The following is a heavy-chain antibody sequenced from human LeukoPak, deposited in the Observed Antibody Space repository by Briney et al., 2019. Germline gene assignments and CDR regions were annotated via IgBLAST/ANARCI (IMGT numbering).Heavy chain of an antibody. CDR3: ARAAFGELYRVGMDV. CDR1: GYTFTSYY. J-gene: IGHJ6*02. Sequence: ASVKVSCKASGYTFTSYYMHWVRQAPGQGLEWMGIINPSGGSTSYAQKFQGRVTMTRDTSTSTVYMELSSLRSEDTAVYYCARAAFGELYRVGMDVWGQGTTVTVSS. CDR2: INPSGGST. V-gene: IGHV1-46*01. D-gene: IGHD3-10*01.